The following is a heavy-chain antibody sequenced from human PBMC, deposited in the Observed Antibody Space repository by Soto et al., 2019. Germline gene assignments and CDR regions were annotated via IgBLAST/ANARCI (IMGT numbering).Heavy chain of an antibody. D-gene: IGHD4-17*01. J-gene: IGHJ6*02. Sequence: GGSLRLSCAASGLPVSSKSMNWVRQAPGKGLEWVSVIYSSGSTYHADSVKGRFTISRDNSKNTVYLQMNSLRAEDTAVYYCASFYGGDYYYYGMDVWGQGTTVTVSS. CDR1: GLPVSSKS. CDR3: ASFYGGDYYYYGMDV. CDR2: IYSSGST. V-gene: IGHV3-66*01.